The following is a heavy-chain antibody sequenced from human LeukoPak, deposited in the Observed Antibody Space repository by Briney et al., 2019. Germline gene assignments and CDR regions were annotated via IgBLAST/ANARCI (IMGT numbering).Heavy chain of an antibody. V-gene: IGHV3-43*02. CDR2: VSGSGGTT. Sequence: GGSLRHSCAASGFTFDDYAMHWVRQAPGMGLEWVSLVSGSGGTTDYADSVRGRFTISRDNSKNSLYLQMNSLSPEDTAFYYCAKEVGGGRSYSVFDCWGQGTLVTVS. CDR3: AKEVGGGRSYSVFDC. D-gene: IGHD2-15*01. J-gene: IGHJ4*02. CDR1: GFTFDDYA.